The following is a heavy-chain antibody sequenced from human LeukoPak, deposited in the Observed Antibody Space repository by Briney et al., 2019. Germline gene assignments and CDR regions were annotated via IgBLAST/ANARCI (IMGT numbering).Heavy chain of an antibody. V-gene: IGHV3-23*01. CDR2: ISGSGGST. D-gene: IGHD3-22*01. Sequence: GGSLRLSCAASGFTFSSYAMSWVRQAPGKGLEWVSAISGSGGSTYYADSVKGRFTISRDNSKSTLYLQMNSLRAEDTAVYYCAKDPVRGYYDSSGYYWGQGTLVTVSS. J-gene: IGHJ4*02. CDR1: GFTFSSYA. CDR3: AKDPVRGYYDSSGYY.